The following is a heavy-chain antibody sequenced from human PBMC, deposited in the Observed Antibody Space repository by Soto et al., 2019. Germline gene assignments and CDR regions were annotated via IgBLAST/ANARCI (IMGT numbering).Heavy chain of an antibody. J-gene: IGHJ5*02. CDR2: IYYSGST. CDR1: GGSISSGDYY. CDR3: ARGPRGDYVFWFDP. V-gene: IGHV4-30-4*01. D-gene: IGHD4-17*01. Sequence: QVQLQESGPGLVKPSQTLSLTCTVSGGSISSGDYYWSWIRQPPGKGLEWIGYIYYSGSTYYNRSLKSRVTISVDTSKNQFSLKLRSVTAADTAVYYCARGPRGDYVFWFDPWGQGTLVTVSS.